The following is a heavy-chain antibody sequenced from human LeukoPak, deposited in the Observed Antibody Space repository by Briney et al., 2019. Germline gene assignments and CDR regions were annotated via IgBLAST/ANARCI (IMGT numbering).Heavy chain of an antibody. J-gene: IGHJ3*02. CDR3: ARRSAAKDAFDI. D-gene: IGHD6-25*01. V-gene: IGHV3-48*04. Sequence: GGSLRLSCATSGFIFSTYNMNWVRQAPGKGLEWISYISSSESTRYYADSVKGRFTISRDNARNSLYLQMNSLRAEDTAVYYCARRSAAKDAFDIWGQGTMVTVSS. CDR1: GFIFSTYN. CDR2: ISSSESTR.